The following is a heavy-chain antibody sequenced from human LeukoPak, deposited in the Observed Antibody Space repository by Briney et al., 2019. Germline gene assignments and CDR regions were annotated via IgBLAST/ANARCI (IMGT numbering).Heavy chain of an antibody. Sequence: GGSLRLSCAASGFTFSSYSMNWVRQAPGKGLEWVSSISSSSSYIYYADSVKGRFTISRDNAKNSLYLQMNSLRAKDTAVYYCARGQTGYCSGGSCFATDYWGQGTLVTVSS. J-gene: IGHJ4*02. CDR2: ISSSSSYI. D-gene: IGHD2-15*01. CDR1: GFTFSSYS. V-gene: IGHV3-21*01. CDR3: ARGQTGYCSGGSCFATDY.